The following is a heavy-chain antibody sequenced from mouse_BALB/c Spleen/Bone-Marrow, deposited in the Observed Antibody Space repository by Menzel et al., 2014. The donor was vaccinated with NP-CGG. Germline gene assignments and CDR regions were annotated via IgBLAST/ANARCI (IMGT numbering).Heavy chain of an antibody. Sequence: DVKLQESGAELVKPGASVKLSCTASGFNIKDTYMHWVKQRPEQGLEWIGRIDPANGNTKYDPKFQGKATITADTSSNTAYLRLSSLTSEDTAVYYCAGDGAYWGQGTLVTVSA. V-gene: IGHV14-3*02. CDR3: AGDGAY. D-gene: IGHD3-3*01. CDR1: GFNIKDTY. CDR2: IDPANGNT. J-gene: IGHJ3*01.